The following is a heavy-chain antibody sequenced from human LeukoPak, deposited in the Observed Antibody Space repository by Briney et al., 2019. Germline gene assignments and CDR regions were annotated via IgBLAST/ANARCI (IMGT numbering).Heavy chain of an antibody. J-gene: IGHJ6*02. Sequence: GESLKISCKGSGYSFTSYWIGWVRQMPGKGLEWMGIIYPGDSDTRYSPSFQCQVTISADKSISTAYLQWSSLKASDTAMYYCARRSTVTYYGMDVWGQGTTVTVSS. D-gene: IGHD4-17*01. CDR2: IYPGDSDT. CDR1: GYSFTSYW. CDR3: ARRSTVTYYGMDV. V-gene: IGHV5-51*01.